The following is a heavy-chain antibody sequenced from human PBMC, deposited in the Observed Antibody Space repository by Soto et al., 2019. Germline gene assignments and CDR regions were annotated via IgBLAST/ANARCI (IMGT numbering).Heavy chain of an antibody. CDR1: GGSFSGYY. CDR3: ATANWSHHYFGP. Sequence: QVRLQQWGTGRLKSSETLSLTCAVYGGSFSGYYWSWLRQPPGKGLEWIGELNHSGSTNYNPSLMSRVTISVDTSNNQFSLKLTSITAADTGVYYCATANWSHHYFGPWGQGTLVTVSS. CDR2: LNHSGST. D-gene: IGHD1-1*01. V-gene: IGHV4-34*01. J-gene: IGHJ5*02.